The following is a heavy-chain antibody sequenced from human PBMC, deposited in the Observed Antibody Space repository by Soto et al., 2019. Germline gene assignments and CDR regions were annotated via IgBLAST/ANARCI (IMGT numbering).Heavy chain of an antibody. CDR3: ARDKITGLFDY. CDR2: IYYSGST. D-gene: IGHD2-8*02. J-gene: IGHJ4*02. Sequence: SETLSLTCTVSGGSISSGGYYWSWIRQHPGKGLEWIGYIYYSGSTYYNPSRKSRVTILVDTSKNQFSLKLSSVTAADTAVYYCARDKITGLFDYWGQGTLVTVSS. V-gene: IGHV4-31*03. CDR1: GGSISSGGYY.